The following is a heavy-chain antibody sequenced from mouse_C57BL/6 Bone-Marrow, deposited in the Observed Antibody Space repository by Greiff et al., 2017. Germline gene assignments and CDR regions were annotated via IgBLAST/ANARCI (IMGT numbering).Heavy chain of an antibody. CDR1: GFNIKNTY. Sequence: EVMLVESVAELVRPGASVKLSCTASGFNIKNTYMHWVKQRPEQGLEWIGRIDPANGNTKYAPKFQGKATITADTSSNTAYLQLSSLTSEDTDIYYCARRRYIYYDYDGFAYWGQGTLVTVSA. CDR3: ARRRYIYYDYDGFAY. D-gene: IGHD2-4*01. V-gene: IGHV14-3*01. CDR2: IDPANGNT. J-gene: IGHJ3*01.